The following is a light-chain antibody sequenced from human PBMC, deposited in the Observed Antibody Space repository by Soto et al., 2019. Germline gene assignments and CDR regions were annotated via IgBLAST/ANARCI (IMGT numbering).Light chain of an antibody. J-gene: IGLJ1*01. V-gene: IGLV1-44*01. Sequence: QSVLTQLPSASGTPGQRVTISCSGNSSNNGSNSVYWYQQLPGTARKLFIYRNNQWPSGGPGRSSRSKSGTSASLAISGIQSEDQADYYCAAWHDSLNGYVFGTGTNVTVL. CDR2: RNN. CDR1: SSNNGSNS. CDR3: AAWHDSLNGYV.